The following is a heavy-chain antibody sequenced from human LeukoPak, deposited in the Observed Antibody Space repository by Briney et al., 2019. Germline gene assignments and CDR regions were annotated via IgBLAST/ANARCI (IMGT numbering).Heavy chain of an antibody. V-gene: IGHV3-21*01. CDR3: SRATGEWPTFDC. CDR1: GFTFSSYG. D-gene: IGHD3-10*01. Sequence: GGSLRLSCAASGFTFSSYGMTWVRQALGKGLEWVSSISSSSSDIYYADSLKGRFTISRDNAKKSLYLQMNSLRAEDTATYYCSRATGEWPTFDCWGQGTLVTVSS. CDR2: ISSSSSDI. J-gene: IGHJ4*02.